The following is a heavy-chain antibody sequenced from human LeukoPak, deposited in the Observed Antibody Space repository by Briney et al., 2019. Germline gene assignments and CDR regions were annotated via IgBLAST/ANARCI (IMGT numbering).Heavy chain of an antibody. V-gene: IGHV4-30-4*08. CDR3: AREDSSSWYFRYFDY. D-gene: IGHD6-13*01. CDR2: IYYSGST. Sequence: SETLSLTCAVYGGSFSGYYWSWIRQPPGKGLEWIGYIYYSGSTYYNPSLKSRVTISVDTSKNQFSLKLSSVTAADTAVYYCAREDSSSWYFRYFDYWGQGTLVTVSS. J-gene: IGHJ4*02. CDR1: GGSFSGYY.